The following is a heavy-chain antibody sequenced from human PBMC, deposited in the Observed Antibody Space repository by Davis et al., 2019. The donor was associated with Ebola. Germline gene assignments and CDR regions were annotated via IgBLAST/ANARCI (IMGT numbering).Heavy chain of an antibody. CDR1: GYTFTSYY. CDR3: ARERIRGSAAILYYYYGMDV. D-gene: IGHD2-2*02. Sequence: ASVKVSCKASGYTFTSYYMHWVRQAPGQGLEWMGIINPSGGSTSYAQKFRGRVTMTRDTSTSTVYMELSSLRSEDTAVYYCARERIRGSAAILYYYYGMDVWGQGTTVTVSS. CDR2: INPSGGST. J-gene: IGHJ6*02. V-gene: IGHV1-46*01.